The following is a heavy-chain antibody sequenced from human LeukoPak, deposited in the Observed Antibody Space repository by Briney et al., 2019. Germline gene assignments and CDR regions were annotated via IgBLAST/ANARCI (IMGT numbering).Heavy chain of an antibody. V-gene: IGHV3-21*01. Sequence: GGCLRPSCAVSGLTFISTSMNWVRNAPGKGRDGVGSISSSSSYIYYADSVKGRFTISRENAKTSLYLQMNSLRAEDTAVYYCARGGYSGYDLQYWGQGTLVTVSS. D-gene: IGHD5-12*01. CDR1: GLTFISTS. CDR2: ISSSSSYI. CDR3: ARGGYSGYDLQY. J-gene: IGHJ4*02.